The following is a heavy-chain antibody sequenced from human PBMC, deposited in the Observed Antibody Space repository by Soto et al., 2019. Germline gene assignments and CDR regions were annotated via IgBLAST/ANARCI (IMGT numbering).Heavy chain of an antibody. J-gene: IGHJ3*02. Sequence: PGGSLRLSCAASGFTFSSYAMSWVRQAPGKGLEWVSAISGSGGSTYYADSVKGRFTISRDNSENTLYLQMNSLRAEDTAVYYCAKCPRESDAFDIWGQGTMVTVSS. CDR1: GFTFSSYA. V-gene: IGHV3-23*01. CDR3: AKCPRESDAFDI. CDR2: ISGSGGST.